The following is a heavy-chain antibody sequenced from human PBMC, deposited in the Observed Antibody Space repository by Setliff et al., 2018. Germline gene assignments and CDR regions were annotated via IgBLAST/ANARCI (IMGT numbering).Heavy chain of an antibody. J-gene: IGHJ3*02. CDR2: VDHSGNT. CDR3: ARRGYYDSSGVDGFDI. CDR1: GDSISRRTYY. V-gene: IGHV4-39*01. Sequence: SETLSLTCTVSGDSISRRTYYWGWIRQSPGKGLDWIGTVDHSGNTFYNPSLKSRVTISVAPSKNQVSLRLTSVTAADTAVYYCARRGYYDSSGVDGFDIWGQGTVVTVSS. D-gene: IGHD3-22*01.